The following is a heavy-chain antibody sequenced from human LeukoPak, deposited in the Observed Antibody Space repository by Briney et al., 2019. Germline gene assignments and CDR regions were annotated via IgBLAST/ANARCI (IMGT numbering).Heavy chain of an antibody. D-gene: IGHD6-19*01. CDR2: IYYSGNT. Sequence: PSETLSLTCTVSGGSISSSSYYWGWIRQPPGKGLEYIGTIYYSGNTYYNPSLKSRVTISVDKSKNQFSLKLSSVTAADTAVYYCARISGSGWVDYWGQGTLVTVSS. V-gene: IGHV4-39*07. CDR1: GGSISSSSYY. J-gene: IGHJ4*02. CDR3: ARISGSGWVDY.